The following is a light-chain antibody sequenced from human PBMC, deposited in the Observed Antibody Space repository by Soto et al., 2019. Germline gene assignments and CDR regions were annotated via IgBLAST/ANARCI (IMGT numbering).Light chain of an antibody. CDR1: QGISSY. Sequence: IQLTQSPSSLSASVGDRVTITCRASQGISSYLAWYQQKPGKAPKRLIYAASSLQSGVPSRFSGSGSGTEFTLTISSLQPEDFATCYCLQHNSYPLTFGGGTKVDIK. CDR2: AAS. CDR3: LQHNSYPLT. V-gene: IGKV1-17*01. J-gene: IGKJ4*01.